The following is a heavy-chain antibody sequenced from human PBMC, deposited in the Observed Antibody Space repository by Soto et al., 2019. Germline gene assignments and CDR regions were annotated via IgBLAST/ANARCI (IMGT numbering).Heavy chain of an antibody. CDR2: IRSKANSYAT. CDR1: GFTFSGSA. CDR3: TRPSWIAGNSSSWYEAFDI. J-gene: IGHJ3*02. D-gene: IGHD6-13*01. V-gene: IGHV3-73*01. Sequence: RGSLRLSCAASGFTFSGSAMHWVRQASGKGLEWVGRIRSKANSYATAYAASVKGRFTISRDDSKNTAYLQMNSLKTEDTAVYYCTRPSWIAGNSSSWYEAFDIWGQGTMVTVSS.